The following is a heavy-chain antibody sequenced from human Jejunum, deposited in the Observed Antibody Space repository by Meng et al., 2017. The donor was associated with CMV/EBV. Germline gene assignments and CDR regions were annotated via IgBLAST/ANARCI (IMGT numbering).Heavy chain of an antibody. J-gene: IGHJ6*02. Sequence: TFSGFWMTWVRLAPGKGLEWVAGLNQAGNDKYYVDSVKGRFTISRDNAKNSLYLQMNSLRAEDTALYYCARDRVRGVIIALYGMDVWGQGTTVTVSS. V-gene: IGHV3-7*03. D-gene: IGHD3-10*01. CDR2: LNQAGNDK. CDR1: TFSGFW. CDR3: ARDRVRGVIIALYGMDV.